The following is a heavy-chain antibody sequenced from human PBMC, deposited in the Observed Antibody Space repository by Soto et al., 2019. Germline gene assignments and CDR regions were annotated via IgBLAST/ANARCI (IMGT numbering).Heavy chain of an antibody. V-gene: IGHV1-2*02. D-gene: IGHD6-13*01. CDR2: INPNSGGT. CDR1: GYTFTGYY. CDR3: ARDFLTIAGSNWFDP. J-gene: IGHJ5*02. Sequence: SVKVSCKASGYTFTGYYMHWVRQAPGQGLEWMGWINPNSGGTNYAQKFQGRVTMTRDTSISTAYMELSRLRSDDTAVYYCARDFLTIAGSNWFDPWGQGTLVTVSS.